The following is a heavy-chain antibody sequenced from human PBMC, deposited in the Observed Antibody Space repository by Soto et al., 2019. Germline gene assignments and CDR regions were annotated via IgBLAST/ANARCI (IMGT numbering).Heavy chain of an antibody. V-gene: IGHV3-23*01. D-gene: IGHD2-2*01. Sequence: GGSLRLSCAASGFTFNNYAMSWVRQAPGKGLEWVSGISGGGGTTYYADSVRGRFTISRDNSKNTLYLQMNTLRAEDTAIFYCAKQNGYCSSTSCRYFDYWGQGTLVTAPQ. J-gene: IGHJ4*02. CDR1: GFTFNNYA. CDR2: ISGGGGTT. CDR3: AKQNGYCSSTSCRYFDY.